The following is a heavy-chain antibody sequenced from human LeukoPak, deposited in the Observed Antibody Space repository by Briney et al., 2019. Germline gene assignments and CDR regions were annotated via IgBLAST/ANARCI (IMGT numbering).Heavy chain of an antibody. J-gene: IGHJ6*02. CDR2: ISSSSSYT. V-gene: IGHV3-11*05. CDR1: GFTFSDYY. Sequence: PGGSLRLSCAASGFTFSDYYMSWIRQAPGKGLGWVSYISSSSSYTNYADSVKGRFTISRDNAKNSLYLQMNSLRAEDTAVYYCARDDPLYYDRSGYSGYGMDVWGQGTTVTVSS. D-gene: IGHD3-22*01. CDR3: ARDDPLYYDRSGYSGYGMDV.